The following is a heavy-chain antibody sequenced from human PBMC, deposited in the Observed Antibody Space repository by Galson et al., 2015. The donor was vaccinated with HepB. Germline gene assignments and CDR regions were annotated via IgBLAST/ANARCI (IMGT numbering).Heavy chain of an antibody. CDR3: ATESGHSNRYIDREHNSLDN. Sequence: CLRLSGAASRFTVSRNGRQWGGEAAGKGLEWVSGISYDGNNRYCADSVKGRFTISRDNAKNTLCLQMNSLIGEDAAVYYVATESGHSNRYIDREHNSLDNWGQGTLVTVSS. CDR2: ISYDGNNR. J-gene: IGHJ4*02. CDR1: RFTVSRNG. V-gene: IGHV3-30*03. D-gene: IGHD3-3*01.